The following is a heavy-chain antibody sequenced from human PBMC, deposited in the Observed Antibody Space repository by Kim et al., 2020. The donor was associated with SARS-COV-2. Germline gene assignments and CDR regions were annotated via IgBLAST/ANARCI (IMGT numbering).Heavy chain of an antibody. CDR2: IYYSGST. CDR3: ASMRGYYYDSSGNLGDAFDI. V-gene: IGHV4-31*03. Sequence: SETLSLTCTVSGGSISSGGYYWSWIRQHPGKGLEWIGYIYYSGSTYYNPSLKSRVTISVDTSKNQFSLKLSSVTAADTAMYYCASMRGYYYDSSGNLGDAFDIWGQGTMVTVSS. CDR1: GGSISSGGYY. D-gene: IGHD3-22*01. J-gene: IGHJ3*02.